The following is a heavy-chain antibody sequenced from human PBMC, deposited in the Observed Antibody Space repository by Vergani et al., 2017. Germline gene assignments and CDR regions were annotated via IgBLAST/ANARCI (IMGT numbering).Heavy chain of an antibody. D-gene: IGHD3-9*01. J-gene: IGHJ5*01. CDR2: IKSDGSST. V-gene: IGHV3-74*03. Sequence: HLAESGGGFFQPGGSLRLSCSASGFSFNSYWMHWVRQVPGKGLLWVSRIKSDGSSTAYADSVKGRFTISRDNAQNTLYLQMNSLRVEDTGVYYCASARCIETCYMSNWLDSWGQGTLVTVSS. CDR1: GFSFNSYW. CDR3: ASARCIETCYMSNWLDS.